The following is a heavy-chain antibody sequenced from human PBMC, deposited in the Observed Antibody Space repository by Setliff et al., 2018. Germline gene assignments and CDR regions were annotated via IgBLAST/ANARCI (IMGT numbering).Heavy chain of an antibody. V-gene: IGHV4-38-2*01. CDR3: ARAAVTSGARADYFDN. Sequence: PSETLSLTCAVSGSSIISDYYWVWIRQPPGRGLEWIGSTYDSGSTYYNPSLNSRVTISEDTSKNQFSLKLTSVTAADAAVYYCARAAVTSGARADYFDNWGRGTLVTVSS. D-gene: IGHD4-17*01. CDR2: TYDSGST. CDR1: GSSIISDYY. J-gene: IGHJ4*02.